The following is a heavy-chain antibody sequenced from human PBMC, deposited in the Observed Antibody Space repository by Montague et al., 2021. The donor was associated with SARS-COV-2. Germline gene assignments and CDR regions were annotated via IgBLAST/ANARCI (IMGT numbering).Heavy chain of an antibody. CDR1: GFTFSSYS. CDR2: ISSSSSYI. Sequence: SLRLSCAASGFTFSSYSMNWVRHAPGKGLEWVSSISSSSSYIYYADSVKGRFTISRDNATKSLYLQMNSLRAEDTAAYYCARYGWEHDTYSSGWNDYYYYYGMDVWGQGTTVTVSS. V-gene: IGHV3-21*01. CDR3: ARYGWEHDTYSSGWNDYYYYYGMDV. J-gene: IGHJ6*02. D-gene: IGHD6-19*01.